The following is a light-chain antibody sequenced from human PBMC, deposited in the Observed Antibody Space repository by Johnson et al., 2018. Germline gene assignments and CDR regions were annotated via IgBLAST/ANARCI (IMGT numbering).Light chain of an antibody. Sequence: QSVLTQPPSVSAAPGQKVTISCSGSSSNIGNNYVSCYHQLPGTAPNLLTYENNNQPSGIPDRFPAPNSGPSATLGIPGLQLGDEADYYCGTWDSSLRAGNVFGTGTKVTVL. CDR3: GTWDSSLRAGNV. V-gene: IGLV1-51*02. CDR2: ENN. CDR1: SSNIGNNY. J-gene: IGLJ1*01.